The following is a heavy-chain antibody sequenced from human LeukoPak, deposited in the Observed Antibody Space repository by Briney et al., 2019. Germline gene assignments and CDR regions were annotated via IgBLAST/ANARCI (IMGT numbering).Heavy chain of an antibody. CDR1: GGTYSSYA. Sequence: SSVKVSCKASGGTYSSYAISGVRQAPGQGLEWRGGIIPIFGTANYAQKFQGRVKITTDESTSTAYMELSSLRSEDTSVYYCAGVVVSAAIIGSFDIWGQGTMVTVSS. CDR2: IIPIFGTA. D-gene: IGHD2-2*02. CDR3: AGVVVSAAIIGSFDI. J-gene: IGHJ3*02. V-gene: IGHV1-69*05.